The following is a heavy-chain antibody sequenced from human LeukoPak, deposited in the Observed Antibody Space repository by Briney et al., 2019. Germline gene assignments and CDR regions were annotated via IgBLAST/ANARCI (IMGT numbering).Heavy chain of an antibody. CDR1: GFTFSNE. Sequence: GGSLRLSCAASGFTFSNEMNWVRQAPGKGLEWVSYISSSGSTIYYADSVKGRFTISRDNAKNSLYLQMNSLRAEDTTVYYCAELGITMIGGVWGKGTTVTVSS. D-gene: IGHD3-10*02. V-gene: IGHV3-48*03. CDR3: AELGITMIGGV. CDR2: ISSSGSTI. J-gene: IGHJ6*04.